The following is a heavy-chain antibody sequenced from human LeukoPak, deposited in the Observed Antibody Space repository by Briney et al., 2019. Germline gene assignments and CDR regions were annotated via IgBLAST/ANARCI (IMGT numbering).Heavy chain of an antibody. CDR3: AVAARRSMYYFDY. Sequence: VASVKVSCKASGYTFTGYYMHWVRQAPGQGLEWMGWINPNSGGTNYAQKFQGRVTMTRDTSISTAYMELSRLRSDDTAVYYCAVAARRSMYYFDYWGQGTLVTVSS. V-gene: IGHV1-2*02. CDR1: GYTFTGYY. D-gene: IGHD6-6*01. J-gene: IGHJ4*02. CDR2: INPNSGGT.